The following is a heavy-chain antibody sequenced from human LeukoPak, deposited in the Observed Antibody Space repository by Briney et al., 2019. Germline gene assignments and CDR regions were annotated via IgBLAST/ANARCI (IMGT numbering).Heavy chain of an antibody. J-gene: IGHJ4*01. CDR2: INSDGSST. V-gene: IGHV3-74*01. CDR3: ARAVYYSNYLGY. D-gene: IGHD3-10*01. Sequence: GGSLRLSCAASGFTFSSYWMHWVRQAPGKGLVWVSRINSDGSSTNYGDSVKGRFTISRDNAKNTMYLQMNSLRAEDTAMYYCARAVYYSNYLGYWGQGTLVTVSS. CDR1: GFTFSSYW.